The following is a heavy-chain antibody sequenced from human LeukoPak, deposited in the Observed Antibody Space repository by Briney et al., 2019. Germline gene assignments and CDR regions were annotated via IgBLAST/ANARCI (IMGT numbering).Heavy chain of an antibody. CDR1: GFTFSSYM. CDR3: AKDVDSSGWYYFDY. J-gene: IGHJ4*02. CDR2: ISWNSGSI. D-gene: IGHD6-19*01. Sequence: GGSLRLSCAASGFTFSSYMMTWVRQAPGKGLEWVSGISWNSGSIGYADSVKGRFTISRDNAKNSLYLQMNSLRAEDMALYYCAKDVDSSGWYYFDYWGQGTLVTVSS. V-gene: IGHV3-9*03.